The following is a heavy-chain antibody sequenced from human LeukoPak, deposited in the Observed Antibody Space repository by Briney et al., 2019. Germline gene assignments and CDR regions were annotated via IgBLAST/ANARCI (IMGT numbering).Heavy chain of an antibody. V-gene: IGHV3-48*01. D-gene: IGHD6-6*01. Sequence: PGGSLRLSCAASGFTFSSYNMNWVRQAPGKGLEWVAYISSSSSTVYYADSVKGRFTISRDNAKKSLYLQMNSLRVEDTAVYYCAKDGVSGIAARFDYWGQGTLVTVSS. CDR3: AKDGVSGIAARFDY. J-gene: IGHJ4*02. CDR2: ISSSSSTV. CDR1: GFTFSSYN.